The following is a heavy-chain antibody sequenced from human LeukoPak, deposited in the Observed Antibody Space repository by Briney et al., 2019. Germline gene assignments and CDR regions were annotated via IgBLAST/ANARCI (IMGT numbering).Heavy chain of an antibody. CDR2: IYYSGNT. Sequence: PSETLSLTCTVSGGSISSSSYYWGWIRQPPGKGLEWIGSIYYSGNTYYNPSLKSRVTISVDTSKNQFSLKLSSVTAADTAVYYCARVVYSSSWYYYYYYMDVWGKGTTVTVSS. D-gene: IGHD6-13*01. CDR3: ARVVYSSSWYYYYYYMDV. J-gene: IGHJ6*03. CDR1: GGSISSSSYY. V-gene: IGHV4-39*07.